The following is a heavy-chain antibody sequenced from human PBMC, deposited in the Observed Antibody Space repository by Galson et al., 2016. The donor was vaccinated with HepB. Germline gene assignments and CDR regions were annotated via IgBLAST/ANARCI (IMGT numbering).Heavy chain of an antibody. V-gene: IGHV3-33*01. CDR2: ILNDGSQE. CDR1: GFTFSYYG. J-gene: IGHJ3*02. Sequence: SLRLSCAPSGFTFSYYGMHWVRQAPGQGLEWLAVILNDGSQEYYADSVKGRFTISRDNSRDTLYLQMNSLRVEDTAVYYWVRDDSREANGFDIWGQGTMGVVSS. CDR3: VRDDSREANGFDI. D-gene: IGHD3-22*01.